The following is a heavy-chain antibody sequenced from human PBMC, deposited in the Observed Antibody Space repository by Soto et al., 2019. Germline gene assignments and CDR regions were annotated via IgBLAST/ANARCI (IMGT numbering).Heavy chain of an antibody. Sequence: SETLSLTCTVSGGSISSYYWSWIRQPPGKGLEWIGYIYYSGSTNYNPSLKSRVTISVGTSKNQFSLKLSSVTAADTAVYYCAIYYYDSSGYFDYWGQGTLVTVSS. V-gene: IGHV4-59*01. CDR1: GGSISSYY. CDR2: IYYSGST. J-gene: IGHJ4*02. D-gene: IGHD3-22*01. CDR3: AIYYYDSSGYFDY.